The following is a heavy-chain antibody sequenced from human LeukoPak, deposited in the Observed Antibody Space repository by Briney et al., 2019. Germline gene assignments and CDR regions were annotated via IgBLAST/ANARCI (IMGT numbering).Heavy chain of an antibody. J-gene: IGHJ4*02. Sequence: SETLSLTCAVSVGSTNSTYWGWIRHPPEKGRRWIGDIYYTGKNNYNPSLKSRVTISLDTSKDHLSLNLTSVLAADTAIYYCVRRDTGWNYFDYWGQGILVTVSS. CDR1: VGSTNSTY. CDR2: IYYTGKN. D-gene: IGHD6-19*01. V-gene: IGHV4-59*08. CDR3: VRRDTGWNYFDY.